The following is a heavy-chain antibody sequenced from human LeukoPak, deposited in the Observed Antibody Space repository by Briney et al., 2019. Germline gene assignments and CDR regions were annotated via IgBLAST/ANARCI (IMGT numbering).Heavy chain of an antibody. J-gene: IGHJ4*02. V-gene: IGHV4-31*03. CDR2: IYYSGST. CDR3: VRDYGED. D-gene: IGHD4-17*01. Sequence: SETLSLTCTVSGGSISSGGYSWSRIRQHPGKGLEWIGYIYYSGSTYYNPSLKSRVTISVDTSKNQFSLKLSSVTAADTAVYYCVRDYGEDWGQGTLVTVSS. CDR1: GGSISSGGYS.